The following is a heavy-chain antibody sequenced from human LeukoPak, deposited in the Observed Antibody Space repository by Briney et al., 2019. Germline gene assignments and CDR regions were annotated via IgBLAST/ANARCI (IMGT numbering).Heavy chain of an antibody. D-gene: IGHD1-7*01. V-gene: IGHV3-13*01. CDR3: ARGSTGTTYFDY. CDR2: IGSGGGT. CDR1: GFSFSNYD. Sequence: GGSLRLSCAASGFSFSNYDFHWVRQATGKGLEWVSAIGSGGGTYYPGSVKGRFTISRENDKNSLYLQMNSLRAEDTAVYYCARGSTGTTYFDYWGQGTLVTVSS. J-gene: IGHJ4*02.